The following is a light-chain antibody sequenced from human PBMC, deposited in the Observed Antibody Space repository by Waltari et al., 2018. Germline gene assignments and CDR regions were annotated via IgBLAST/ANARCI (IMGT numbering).Light chain of an antibody. Sequence: QSGLAQPASASGSPGQSITITCTGTRSAVGTYNLVSLYQQRPGKAPTLLIYEVTKRAPGTSDRFSASKSGNTASLSISGLQAQEDEADYYCCSYVGLGTYVFGTGTKVTV. CDR2: EVT. CDR1: RSAVGTYNL. J-gene: IGLJ1*01. V-gene: IGLV2-23*02. CDR3: CSYVGLGTYV.